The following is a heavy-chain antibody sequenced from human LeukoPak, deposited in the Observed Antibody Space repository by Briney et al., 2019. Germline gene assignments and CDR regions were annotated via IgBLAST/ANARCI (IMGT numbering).Heavy chain of an antibody. CDR1: GFTLSTYA. CDR3: GAYCYPFDS. V-gene: IGHV3-23*01. Sequence: GGSLRLSCAAPGFTLSTYAMSWVRQTPGKGLEWVAATSSSDAGTYHADSVRGRFTISRDNSKNTLYLQMNSLRAEDAAVYCRGAYCYPFDSWGQGTLVTVSS. CDR2: TSSSDAGT. J-gene: IGHJ4*02. D-gene: IGHD2-21*01.